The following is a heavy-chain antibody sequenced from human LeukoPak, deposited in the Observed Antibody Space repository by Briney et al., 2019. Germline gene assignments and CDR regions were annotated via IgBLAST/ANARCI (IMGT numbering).Heavy chain of an antibody. Sequence: GESLRISCKGSGHSFTSYWISWVRQMPGKGLEWMGRIDPSDSYTNYSPSFQGHVTISADKSISTAYLQWSSLKASDTAMYYCARGYYDILTGYYRASDYWGQGTLVTVSS. CDR1: GHSFTSYW. J-gene: IGHJ4*02. V-gene: IGHV5-10-1*01. CDR2: IDPSDSYT. CDR3: ARGYYDILTGYYRASDY. D-gene: IGHD3-9*01.